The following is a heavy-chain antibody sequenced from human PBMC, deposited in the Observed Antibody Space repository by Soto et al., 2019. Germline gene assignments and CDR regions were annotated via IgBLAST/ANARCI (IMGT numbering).Heavy chain of an antibody. CDR3: VKDRWVDF. V-gene: IGHV3-64D*06. J-gene: IGHJ4*02. CDR1: GFTFSSYA. Sequence: EVQVVESGGGLVQPGGSLRLSCSVSGFTFSSYAMHWVRQAPGKGLEYVSSISSDGGNTYYPDSVKGRFTISRDNSKNTLYLQMSSLRVEDTAVYYCVKDRWVDFWGQGTLVTVSS. CDR2: ISSDGGNT. D-gene: IGHD1-26*01.